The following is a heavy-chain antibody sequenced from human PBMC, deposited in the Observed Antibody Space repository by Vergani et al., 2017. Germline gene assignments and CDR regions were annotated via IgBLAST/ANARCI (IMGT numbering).Heavy chain of an antibody. J-gene: IGHJ4*02. V-gene: IGHV4-39*01. CDR2: IYYSGST. Sequence: QLQLQESGPGLVKPSETLSLTCTVSGGSISSSSYYWGWIRQPPGKGLEWIGSIYYSGSTYYNPSLKSRVTISVDTSKNQFSLKLSSVTAADTAVYYCARVCGYSYGPLCFDYWGQGTLVTVSS. CDR3: ARVCGYSYGPLCFDY. CDR1: GGSISSSSYY. D-gene: IGHD5-18*01.